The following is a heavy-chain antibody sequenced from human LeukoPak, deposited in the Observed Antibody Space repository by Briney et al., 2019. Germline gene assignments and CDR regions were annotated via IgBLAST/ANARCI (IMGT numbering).Heavy chain of an antibody. D-gene: IGHD3-10*01. J-gene: IGHJ4*02. CDR3: AKDPQKVGWFGEGGY. CDR1: GFTFSSYS. Sequence: GGSLRLSCAASGFTFSSYSMNWVRQAPGKGLEWVSAISGSGGSTYYADSVKGRFTISRDNSRNTLYLQMNSLRAEDTAVYYCAKDPQKVGWFGEGGYWGPGTLVTVSS. CDR2: ISGSGGST. V-gene: IGHV3-23*01.